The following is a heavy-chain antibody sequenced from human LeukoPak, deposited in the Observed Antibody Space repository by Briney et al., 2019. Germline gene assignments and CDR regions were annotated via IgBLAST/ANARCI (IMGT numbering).Heavy chain of an antibody. CDR2: ISAYNCNT. V-gene: IGHV1-18*01. CDR1: GGTFSSYA. CDR3: ARGFAGLGNTAGKRSYYGMDV. Sequence: GASVKVSCKASGGTFSSYAISWVRQAPGQGLEGMGWISAYNCNTNYAQKLQGRVTMTTDTSTSTAYMELRSLRSDDTAVYYCARGFAGLGNTAGKRSYYGMDVWGQGTTVTVSS. J-gene: IGHJ6*02. D-gene: IGHD6-13*01.